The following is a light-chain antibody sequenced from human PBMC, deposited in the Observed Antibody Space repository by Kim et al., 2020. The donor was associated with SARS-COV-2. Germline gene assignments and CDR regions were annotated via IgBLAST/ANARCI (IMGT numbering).Light chain of an antibody. CDR2: STN. CDR1: SGSVSTSYY. Sequence: GGTVTLTCVLSSGSVSTSYYPSWYQQTPGQAPRTLIYSTNTRSSGVPDRFSGSILGNKAALTITGAQADDESDYYCVLYMGSGSWVFGGGTKLTVL. J-gene: IGLJ3*02. CDR3: VLYMGSGSWV. V-gene: IGLV8-61*01.